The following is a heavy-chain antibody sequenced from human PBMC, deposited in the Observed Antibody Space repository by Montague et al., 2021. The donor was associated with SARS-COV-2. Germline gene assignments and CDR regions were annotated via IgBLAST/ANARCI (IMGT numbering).Heavy chain of an antibody. CDR3: ARDDYTPGDYYYYYGMDV. CDR1: GYSISSGYY. J-gene: IGHJ6*02. V-gene: IGHV4-38-2*02. Sequence: SETLSLTCTVSGYSISSGYYCGWIRQPPGKGLEWIRSIYHSRSTYYNTSLKSRVTISVDTSKNKFSLKMSSVTAADTAVYYCARDDYTPGDYYYYYGMDVWGQGTTVTVSS. D-gene: IGHD4-11*01. CDR2: IYHSRST.